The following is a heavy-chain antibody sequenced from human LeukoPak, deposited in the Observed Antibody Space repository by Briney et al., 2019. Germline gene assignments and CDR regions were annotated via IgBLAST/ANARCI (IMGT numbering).Heavy chain of an antibody. CDR2: IYTSGST. CDR3: ARAGMAARRFWFDP. CDR1: VGSISSGSYY. V-gene: IGHV4-61*02. Sequence: SETLSLTCTVSVGSISSGSYYWSWIRQPAGKGLEWIGRIYTSGSTNYNPSLKSRVTISVDTSKNQFSLKLSSVTAADTAVYYCARAGMAARRFWFDPWGQGTLVTVSS. D-gene: IGHD6-6*01. J-gene: IGHJ5*02.